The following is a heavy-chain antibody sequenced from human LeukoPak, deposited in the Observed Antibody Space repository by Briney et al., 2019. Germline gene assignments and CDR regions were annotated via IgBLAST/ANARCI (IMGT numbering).Heavy chain of an antibody. D-gene: IGHD1-26*01. J-gene: IGHJ4*02. CDR1: GFTVSSSF. CDR3: AREIGGGLHYFHS. V-gene: IGHV3-53*01. CDR2: LYNDAFDSAT. Sequence: PGGSLRLSCVGSGFTVSSSFMSWARQAPGKGLEWVSNLYNDAFDSATHYADSVKGRLTISRDNSQNTLYLQMNSLRAEDTAMYYCAREIGGGLHYFHSWGQGTPVTVSS.